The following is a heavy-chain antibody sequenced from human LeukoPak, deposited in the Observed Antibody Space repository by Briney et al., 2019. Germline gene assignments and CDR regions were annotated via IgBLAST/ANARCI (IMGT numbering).Heavy chain of an antibody. J-gene: IGHJ6*03. D-gene: IGHD3-3*01. V-gene: IGHV4-34*01. CDR1: GGSFSGYY. CDR2: INHSGST. CDR3: ARGLTLYDFWSGPRTSYMDV. Sequence: PSETLSLTCAVYGGSFSGYYWSWIRQPPGKGLEWIGEINHSGSTNYNPSLKSRVTISVDTSKNQFSLKLSSVTAADTAVHYCARGLTLYDFWSGPRTSYMDVWGKGTTVTVSS.